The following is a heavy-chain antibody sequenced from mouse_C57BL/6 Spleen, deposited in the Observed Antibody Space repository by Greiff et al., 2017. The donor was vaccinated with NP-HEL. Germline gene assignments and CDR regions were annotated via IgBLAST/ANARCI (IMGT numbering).Heavy chain of an antibody. CDR2: IYPGDGDT. CDR3: ARGGGDWYFDV. V-gene: IGHV1-80*01. CDR1: GYAFSSYW. J-gene: IGHJ1*03. Sequence: QVQLQQSGAELVKPGASVKISCKASGYAFSSYWMNWVKQRPGKGLEWIGQIYPGDGDTNYNGKFKGKATLTADKSSSTAYMHASSLTSEDSAVDFCARGGGDWYFDVWGTGTTVTVSS.